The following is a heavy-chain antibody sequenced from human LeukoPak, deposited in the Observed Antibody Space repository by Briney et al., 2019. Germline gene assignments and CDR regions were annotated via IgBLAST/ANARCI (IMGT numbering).Heavy chain of an antibody. CDR1: GGSISSGDYY. J-gene: IGHJ4*02. CDR3: ARGRPYDSSGYYPDY. V-gene: IGHV4-61*08. D-gene: IGHD3-22*01. CDR2: IYYSGST. Sequence: SQTLSLTCTVSGGSISSGDYYWSWIRQPPGKGLEWIGYIYYSGSTNYNPSLKSRVTISVDTSKNQFSLKLSSVTAADTAVYYCARGRPYDSSGYYPDYWGQGTLVTVSS.